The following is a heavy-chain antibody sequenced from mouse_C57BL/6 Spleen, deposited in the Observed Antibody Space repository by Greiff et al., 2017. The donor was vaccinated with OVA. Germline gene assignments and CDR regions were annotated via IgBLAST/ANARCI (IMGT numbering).Heavy chain of an antibody. CDR1: GYTFTSYW. J-gene: IGHJ4*01. CDR3: ARKGGYFGNYLYAMDY. Sequence: QVQLQQPGAELVRPGTSVKLSCKASGYTFTSYWMHWVKQRPGQGLEWIGVIDPSDSYTNYNQKFKGKATLTVDTSSSTAYMQLSSLTSEDSAVYYCARKGGYFGNYLYAMDYWGQGTSVTVSS. V-gene: IGHV1-59*01. CDR2: IDPSDSYT. D-gene: IGHD2-1*01.